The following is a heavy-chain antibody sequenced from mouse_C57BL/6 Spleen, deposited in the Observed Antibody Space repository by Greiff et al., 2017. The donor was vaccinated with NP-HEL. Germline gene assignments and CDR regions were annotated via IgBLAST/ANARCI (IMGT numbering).Heavy chain of an antibody. V-gene: IGHV1-82*01. CDR3: ARLVYFDY. CDR2: IYPGDGDT. Sequence: VQLQQSGPELVKPGASVKISCKASGYAFSSSWMNWVKQRPGKGLEWIGRIYPGDGDTNYNGKFKGKATLTADKSSSTASMQLSSLTSEDSAVYFCARLVYFDYWGQGTTLTVSS. J-gene: IGHJ2*01. CDR1: GYAFSSSW.